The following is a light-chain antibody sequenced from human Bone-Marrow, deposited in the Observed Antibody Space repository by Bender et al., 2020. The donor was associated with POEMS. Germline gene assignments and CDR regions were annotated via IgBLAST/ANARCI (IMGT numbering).Light chain of an antibody. V-gene: IGLV1-44*01. Sequence: QSVLTQPPSASGTPGQRVTIPCSGGSSNIGAHAVNWYQHLPGTAPNLLIYSSHRRPSEVPDRFSGSRSGTSASLAISGLPSEDGADYYCAVWDDSLNGWVFGGGTKLTVL. CDR1: SSNIGAHA. CDR3: AVWDDSLNGWV. J-gene: IGLJ3*02. CDR2: SSH.